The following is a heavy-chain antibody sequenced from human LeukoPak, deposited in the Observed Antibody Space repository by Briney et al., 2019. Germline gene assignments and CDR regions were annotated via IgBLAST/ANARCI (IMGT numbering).Heavy chain of an antibody. CDR3: ARDPRIYCTNGICRDDYFDN. V-gene: IGHV3-21*01. J-gene: IGHJ4*02. CDR2: ISSTSIYK. D-gene: IGHD2-8*01. Sequence: PGGSLRLSCAASGFTFSSYSMNWVRQAPGKGLEWVSSISSTSIYKYYADSVKGRFTISRDNAKDSLFLQMNSLRAKDTAIYYCARDPRIYCTNGICRDDYFDNWGQGTLVTVSS. CDR1: GFTFSSYS.